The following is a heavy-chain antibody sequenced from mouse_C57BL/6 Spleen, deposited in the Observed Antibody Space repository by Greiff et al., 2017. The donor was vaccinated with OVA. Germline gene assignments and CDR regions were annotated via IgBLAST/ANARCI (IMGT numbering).Heavy chain of an antibody. CDR2: IHPNSGST. V-gene: IGHV1-64*01. CDR3: ARNSLYAMDY. CDR1: GYTFTSYW. Sequence: QVQLKQPGAELVKPGASVKLSCKASGYTFTSYWMHWVKQRPGQGLEWIGMIHPNSGSTNYNEKFKSKATLTVDKSSSTAYMQLSSLTSEDSAVYYCARNSLYAMDYWGQGTSVTVSS. J-gene: IGHJ4*01. D-gene: IGHD6-1*01.